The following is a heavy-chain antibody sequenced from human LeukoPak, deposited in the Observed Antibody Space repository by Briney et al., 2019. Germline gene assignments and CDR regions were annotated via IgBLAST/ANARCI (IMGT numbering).Heavy chain of an antibody. CDR3: VREILYCSGGSCYRGPFDN. J-gene: IGHJ4*02. CDR1: NDSISSGDYY. Sequence: SETLSLTCAVSNDSISSGDYYWNWIRQPPGKGLEWIGYIFHRGGTSYNPSLKSRILFSVDTSQNQFSLKLNSVTAADTAVYYCVREILYCSGGSCYRGPFDNWGQGTLVTVSS. CDR2: IFHRGGT. D-gene: IGHD2-15*01. V-gene: IGHV4-30-4*01.